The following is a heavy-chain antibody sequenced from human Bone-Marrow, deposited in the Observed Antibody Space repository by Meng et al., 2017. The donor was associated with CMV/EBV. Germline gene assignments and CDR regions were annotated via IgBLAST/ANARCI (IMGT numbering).Heavy chain of an antibody. Sequence: SETLSLTCTVSGGSISSSSYYWSWIRQPPGKGLEWIGYIYYSGSTNYNPSLKSRVTISVDTSKNQFSLKLSSVTAADTAVYYCARDTHIVVVPAAIYYYYGMDVWGQGTTATVSS. CDR1: GGSISSSSYY. CDR2: IYYSGST. V-gene: IGHV4-61*01. CDR3: ARDTHIVVVPAAIYYYYGMDV. D-gene: IGHD2-2*01. J-gene: IGHJ6*02.